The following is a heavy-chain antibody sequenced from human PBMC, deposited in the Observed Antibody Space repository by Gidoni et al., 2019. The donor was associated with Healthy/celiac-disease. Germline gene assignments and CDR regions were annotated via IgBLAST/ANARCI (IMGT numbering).Heavy chain of an antibody. Sequence: QVQLVESGGGVVQPGRSLILSCAASGFTFSIYGMHWVRQAPGKGLEWVAVISYDGSNKYYADSVKGRFTISRDNSKNKLYLQMNSLRAEDTAVYYCAKEHHDYGDYLRPFDYWGQGTLVTVSS. J-gene: IGHJ4*02. D-gene: IGHD4-17*01. CDR1: GFTFSIYG. V-gene: IGHV3-30*18. CDR2: ISYDGSNK. CDR3: AKEHHDYGDYLRPFDY.